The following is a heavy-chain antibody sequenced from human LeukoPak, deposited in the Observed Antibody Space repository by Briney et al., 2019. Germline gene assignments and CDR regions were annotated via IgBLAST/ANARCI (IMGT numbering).Heavy chain of an antibody. CDR3: AREMGLNIVATFGY. Sequence: GSLRLSCAASGFTFNNYWMHWVRQAPGKGLVWVSRSNSDGSSTSYADSVKGRFTVSRDNSKNTLYLQMNSLRAEDTAVYYCAREMGLNIVATFGYWGQGTLVTVSS. CDR2: SNSDGSST. D-gene: IGHD5-12*01. V-gene: IGHV3-74*01. J-gene: IGHJ4*02. CDR1: GFTFNNYW.